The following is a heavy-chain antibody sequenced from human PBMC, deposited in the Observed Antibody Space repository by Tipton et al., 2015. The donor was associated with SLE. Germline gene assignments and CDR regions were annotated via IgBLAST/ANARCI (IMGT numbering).Heavy chain of an antibody. V-gene: IGHV3-23*01. CDR1: GFTFSSYA. Sequence: SLRLSCAASGFTFSSYAMSWVRQAPGKGLEWVSAISGSGGSTYYADSVKGRFTISRDNSKNTLYLQMNSLRAEDTAVYYCAKDLPVRIVVVGAASAFDIWGQGTLVTVSS. CDR3: AKDLPVRIVVVGAASAFDI. J-gene: IGHJ3*02. CDR2: ISGSGGST. D-gene: IGHD2-15*01.